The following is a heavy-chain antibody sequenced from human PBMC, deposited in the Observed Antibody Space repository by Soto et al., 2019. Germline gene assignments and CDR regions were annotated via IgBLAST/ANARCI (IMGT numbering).Heavy chain of an antibody. CDR2: ISGSGGST. V-gene: IGHV3-23*01. CDR1: GFTFSSYA. D-gene: IGHD3-10*01. J-gene: IGHJ4*02. CDR3: AKARGSGSYYNQH. Sequence: EVQLLESGGGLVQPGGSLRLSCAASGFTFSSYAMSWARQAPGKGLEWVSAISGSGGSTYYADSVKGRFTISRDNSKNTLYLQMNSLRAEDTAVYYCAKARGSGSYYNQHWGQGTLVTVSS.